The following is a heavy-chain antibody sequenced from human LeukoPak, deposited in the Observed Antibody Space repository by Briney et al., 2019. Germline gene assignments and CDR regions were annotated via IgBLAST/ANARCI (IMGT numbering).Heavy chain of an antibody. Sequence: GGSLRLSCAASGFTFSSYSMNWVRQAPGKGLEWVSSISSSSSYIYYADSVKGRFTISRDNAKNSLYLQMNSLRAEDTAVYYCARTAQGIAAGIDYWGQGTLVTVSS. CDR1: GFTFSSYS. V-gene: IGHV3-21*01. D-gene: IGHD6-13*01. CDR3: ARTAQGIAAGIDY. CDR2: ISSSSSYI. J-gene: IGHJ4*02.